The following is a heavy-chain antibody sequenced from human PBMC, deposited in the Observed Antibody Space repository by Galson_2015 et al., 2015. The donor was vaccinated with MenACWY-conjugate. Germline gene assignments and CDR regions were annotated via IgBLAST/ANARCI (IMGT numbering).Heavy chain of an antibody. CDR3: ARDRGGPVAGERGPANY. J-gene: IGHJ4*02. V-gene: IGHV3-21*05. CDR1: GFSFNIYW. CDR2: ISNTSGFR. Sequence: SLRLSCAASGFSFNIYWMTWVRQAPGKGLEWISYISNTSGFRYYADSVKGRFTISRDDAKNSLYLQMNSLRAEDTAVYYCARDRGGPVAGERGPANYWGQGALVTVSS. D-gene: IGHD6-19*01.